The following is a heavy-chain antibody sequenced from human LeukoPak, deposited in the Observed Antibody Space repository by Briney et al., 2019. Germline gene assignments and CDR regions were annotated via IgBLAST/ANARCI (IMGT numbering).Heavy chain of an antibody. J-gene: IGHJ4*02. CDR1: GYTFTGYY. CDR2: INPNSGGT. CDR3: ARAPSYYYDSSGYYYEYYFDY. V-gene: IGHV1-2*02. D-gene: IGHD3-22*01. Sequence: ASVKVSCKASGYTFTGYYMHWVRQAPGQGLEWMGWINPNSGGTNYAQKFQGRVTMTRDTSISTAYMELSRLRSEDTAVYYCARAPSYYYDSSGYYYEYYFDYWGQGTLVTVSS.